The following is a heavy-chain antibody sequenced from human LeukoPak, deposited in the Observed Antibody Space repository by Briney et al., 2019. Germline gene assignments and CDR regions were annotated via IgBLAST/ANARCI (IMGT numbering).Heavy chain of an antibody. CDR3: AKYPISPDNWFDP. Sequence: GGSLRLSCAASGFTFSSYAVTWVRQAPGKGLEWVSSISGSGGSTYYADSVKGRFTISRDNSKNTLYLQMNSLRAEDTAVYYCAKYPISPDNWFDPWGQGTLVTVSS. D-gene: IGHD2/OR15-2a*01. V-gene: IGHV3-23*01. CDR2: ISGSGGST. J-gene: IGHJ5*02. CDR1: GFTFSSYA.